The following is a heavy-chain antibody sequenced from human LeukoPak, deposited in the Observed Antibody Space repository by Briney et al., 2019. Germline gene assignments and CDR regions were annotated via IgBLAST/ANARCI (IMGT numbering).Heavy chain of an antibody. CDR1: GFTFSSYS. CDR2: ISGSGGST. Sequence: GGSLRLSCAASGFTFSSYSTNWVRQAPGKGLEWVSAISGSGGSTYYADSVKGRFTISRDNSKNTLYLQMNSLRAEDTAVYYCAKYPYQLPIRLYYYYYMDVWGKGTTVTVSS. D-gene: IGHD2-2*01. V-gene: IGHV3-23*01. CDR3: AKYPYQLPIRLYYYYYMDV. J-gene: IGHJ6*03.